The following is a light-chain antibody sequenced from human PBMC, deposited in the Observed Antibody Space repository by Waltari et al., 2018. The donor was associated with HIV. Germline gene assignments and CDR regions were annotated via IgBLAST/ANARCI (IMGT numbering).Light chain of an antibody. Sequence: QSALTQPASVSGSPGQSITISCAGGSNAVGVYNYVSWYQQYPGKVPKVVIYDVTERPSGVSNRFSGSKSGNTASLTISGLQAEDEADYYCCSFAGTNTWVFGGGTRLTV. CDR2: DVT. J-gene: IGLJ3*02. V-gene: IGLV2-23*02. CDR1: SNAVGVYNY. CDR3: CSFAGTNTWV.